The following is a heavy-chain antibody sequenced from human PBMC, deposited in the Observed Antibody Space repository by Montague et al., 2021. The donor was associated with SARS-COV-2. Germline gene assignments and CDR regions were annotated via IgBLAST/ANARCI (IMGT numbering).Heavy chain of an antibody. V-gene: IGHV4-38-2*02. D-gene: IGHD3-10*01. CDR1: GYSINSNYY. Sequence: SETLSPTRTVSGYSINSNYYWGWIRQPPGKGLEWIGCSYHSGTTHYHPXXKSRVTISLDTSNNHFSLKVTSVTAADTAVYYCARAPYYGPGKPYQFDYWGRGTLVTVSS. CDR3: ARAPYYGPGKPYQFDY. J-gene: IGHJ4*02. CDR2: SYHSGTT.